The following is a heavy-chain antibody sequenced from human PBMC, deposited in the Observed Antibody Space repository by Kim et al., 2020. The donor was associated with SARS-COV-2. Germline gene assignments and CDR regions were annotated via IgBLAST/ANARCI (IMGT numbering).Heavy chain of an antibody. CDR1: GFTFSSYA. V-gene: IGHV3-23*01. D-gene: IGHD1-1*01. J-gene: IGHJ6*02. CDR3: AKDWQLRMEPTKGFYYYCCMDG. Sequence: GGSLRLSCAASGFTFSSYAMSWVRQAPGKGLEWVSAISVSGGSTYYADSVKGRFTISRDNSKNTLYLQMNSLRAEDTAVYYCAKDWQLRMEPTKGFYYYCCMDGWGQGTTVTFSS. CDR2: ISVSGGST.